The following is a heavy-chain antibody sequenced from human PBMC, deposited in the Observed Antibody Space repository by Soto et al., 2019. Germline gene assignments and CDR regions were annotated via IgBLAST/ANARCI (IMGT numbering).Heavy chain of an antibody. J-gene: IGHJ5*02. V-gene: IGHV4-34*01. CDR1: GGSFSGYY. CDR3: ARADSSSTSCLQREDNWFDP. CDR2: INHSGST. Sequence: QVQLQQWGAGLLKPSETLSLTCAVYGGSFSGYYWSWIRQPPGKGLEWIGEINHSGSTNYNPSLKSRVTISVDTSKNQFSLKLSSVTAADTAVYYCARADSSSTSCLQREDNWFDPWGQGTLVTVSS. D-gene: IGHD2-2*01.